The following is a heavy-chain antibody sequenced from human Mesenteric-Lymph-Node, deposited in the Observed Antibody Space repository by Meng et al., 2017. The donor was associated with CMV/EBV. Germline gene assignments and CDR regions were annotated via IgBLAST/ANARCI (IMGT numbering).Heavy chain of an antibody. D-gene: IGHD5-12*01. J-gene: IGHJ2*01. CDR2: INPDSGGT. Sequence: KASGYTFTGYYSHRVRQAPGQGLEWLGRINPDSGGTNYPHNFQGRVTVTRDTSISTVYMQLNRLTSDDTAVYYCAREAYGYDLYFDFWGRGTLVTVSS. V-gene: IGHV1-2*06. CDR1: GYTFTGYY. CDR3: AREAYGYDLYFDF.